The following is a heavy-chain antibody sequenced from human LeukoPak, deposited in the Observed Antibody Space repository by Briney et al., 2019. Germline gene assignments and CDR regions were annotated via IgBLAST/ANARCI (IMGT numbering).Heavy chain of an antibody. D-gene: IGHD6-13*01. J-gene: IGHJ4*02. Sequence: GGSLRLSCAASGFTVSSNYMSWVRQAPGKGLEWVSVIYSGGSTYYADPVKGRFTISRDNSKNTLYLQMNSLRAEDTAVYYCAHSSSWDQQFDYWGQGTLVTVSS. CDR1: GFTVSSNY. CDR3: AHSSSWDQQFDY. CDR2: IYSGGST. V-gene: IGHV3-53*01.